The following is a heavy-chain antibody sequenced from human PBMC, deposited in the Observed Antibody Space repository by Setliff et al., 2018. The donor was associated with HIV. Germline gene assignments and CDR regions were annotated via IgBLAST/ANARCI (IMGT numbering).Heavy chain of an antibody. V-gene: IGHV4-34*01. CDR1: GGSFSDSY. J-gene: IGHJ4*02. D-gene: IGHD6-13*01. CDR2: INHSGST. CDR3: ARGRGSSSSWPIDY. Sequence: PSETLSLTCAVYGGSFSDSYWSWIRQPPGKGLEWIGEINHSGSTNYSPSLKSRVTISIDTSKNQFSLKLSSVTAADTAVYFCARGRGSSSSWPIDYWGQGTLVTVSS.